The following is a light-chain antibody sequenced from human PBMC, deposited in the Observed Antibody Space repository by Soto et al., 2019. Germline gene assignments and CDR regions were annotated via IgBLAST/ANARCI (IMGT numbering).Light chain of an antibody. Sequence: EIVLTQSPGTLSLSPGETATLSCRASQSVSSTYLAWYQQRPGQAPRLLIYGASSRVTGIPDRFSGSGSGTDFTLTISRLEPEDFAVYYCQQYATSRWTFGQGTKVDI. V-gene: IGKV3-20*01. CDR3: QQYATSRWT. J-gene: IGKJ1*01. CDR1: QSVSSTY. CDR2: GAS.